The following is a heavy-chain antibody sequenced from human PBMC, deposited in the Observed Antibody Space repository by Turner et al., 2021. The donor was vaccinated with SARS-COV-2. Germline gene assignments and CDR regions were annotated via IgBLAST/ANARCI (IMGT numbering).Heavy chain of an antibody. CDR2: INPNSGGT. J-gene: IGHJ4*02. CDR1: GYPFPCYY. Sequence: QVHLVQSGAEVNKPGASVLLSCKSSGYPFPCYYLRWVRQAPGQGLEWMGWINPNSGGTNYAQKFQGRVTMTRDTSISTAYMELSRLRSDDTAVYYCARIPLYYYDSSGYVELGLSGYDFDYWGQGTLVTVSS. D-gene: IGHD3-22*01. CDR3: ARIPLYYYDSSGYVELGLSGYDFDY. V-gene: IGHV1-2*02.